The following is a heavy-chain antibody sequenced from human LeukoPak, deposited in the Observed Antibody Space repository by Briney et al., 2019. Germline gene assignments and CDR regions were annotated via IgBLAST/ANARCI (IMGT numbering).Heavy chain of an antibody. D-gene: IGHD5-18*01. CDR2: FDPEDGET. J-gene: IGHJ4*02. CDR3: ATDRWYSYGYGY. CDR1: GYTLTELS. V-gene: IGHV1-24*01. Sequence: ASVKVSCKVSGYTLTELSMHWVRQPPGKGLEWMGGFDPEDGETIYAQKFQGRVTMTEDTSTDTAYMELSSLRSEDTAVYYCATDRWYSYGYGYWGQGTLVTVSS.